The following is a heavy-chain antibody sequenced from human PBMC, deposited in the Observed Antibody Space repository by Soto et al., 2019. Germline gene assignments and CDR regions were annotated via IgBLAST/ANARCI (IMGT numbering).Heavy chain of an antibody. V-gene: IGHV4-30-4*01. J-gene: IGHJ4*02. CDR3: ARCGRWRQSNPPGIFDY. CDR2: IYYSGST. D-gene: IGHD1-26*01. CDR1: GGSISGGNFY. Sequence: SETLSLTCTVSGGSISGGNFYWNWIPQPPGKGLEWIGYIYYSGSTFSNPSLRSRITISVDTSRNQFSLKLGSVTAADTAVYYYARCGRWRQSNPPGIFDYWGQGTLVTVSS.